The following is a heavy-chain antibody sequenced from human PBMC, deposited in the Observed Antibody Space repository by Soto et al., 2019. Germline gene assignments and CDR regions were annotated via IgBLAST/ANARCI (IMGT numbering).Heavy chain of an antibody. V-gene: IGHV4-31*03. CDR2: IYYSGST. CDR3: ARDCSSTSCLYGMDV. Sequence: SETLSLTCTVSGGSISSGGYYWSWIRQHPGKGLEWIGYIYYSGSTYYNPSLKSRVTISVDTSKNQFSLKLSSVTAADTAVYYCARDCSSTSCLYGMDVWGQGTTVTVSS. J-gene: IGHJ6*02. CDR1: GGSISSGGYY. D-gene: IGHD2-2*01.